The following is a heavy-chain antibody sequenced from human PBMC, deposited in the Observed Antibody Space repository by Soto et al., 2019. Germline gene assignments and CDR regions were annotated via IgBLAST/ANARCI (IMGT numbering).Heavy chain of an antibody. CDR3: TTHPSSYYDILTGANWFDP. CDR1: GFTFSNAW. D-gene: IGHD3-9*01. V-gene: IGHV3-15*01. Sequence: GGSLRLSCAASGFTFSNAWMSWVRQAPGKGLEWVGRIKSKTDGRTTDYAAPVKGRFTISRDDSKNTLYLQMNSLKTEDTAVYYCTTHPSSYYDILTGANWFDPWGQGTLVTVSS. J-gene: IGHJ5*02. CDR2: IKSKTDGRTT.